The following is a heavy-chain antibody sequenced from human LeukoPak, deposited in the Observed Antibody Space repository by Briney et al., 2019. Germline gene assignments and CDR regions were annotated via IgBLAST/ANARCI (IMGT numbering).Heavy chain of an antibody. CDR1: GFTFSSYG. Sequence: PGGSLRLSCAASGFTFSSYGMHWVRQALGKGLEWVAVIWYDGSNKYYADSAKGRFTISRDNSKNTLYLQMNSLRAEDTAVYYCARGRYNWNDGGFDYWGQGTLVTVSS. J-gene: IGHJ4*02. CDR3: ARGRYNWNDGGFDY. V-gene: IGHV3-33*01. D-gene: IGHD1-1*01. CDR2: IWYDGSNK.